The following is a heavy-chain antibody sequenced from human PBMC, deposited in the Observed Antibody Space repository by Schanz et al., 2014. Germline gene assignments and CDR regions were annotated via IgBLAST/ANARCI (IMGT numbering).Heavy chain of an antibody. D-gene: IGHD6-19*01. CDR1: GYTFISHG. V-gene: IGHV1-18*01. J-gene: IGHJ4*02. Sequence: QVNLVQSGAEVKKPGASVKVSCRASGYTFISHGISWVRQAPGQGLEWMGWISAYNGNTNYVQKFQGRVTMTTDTSTTTAYMEVRSLRPDDTAVYYCAREGIAVGTTGLELDYWGQGTPVIVSS. CDR2: ISAYNGNT. CDR3: AREGIAVGTTGLELDY.